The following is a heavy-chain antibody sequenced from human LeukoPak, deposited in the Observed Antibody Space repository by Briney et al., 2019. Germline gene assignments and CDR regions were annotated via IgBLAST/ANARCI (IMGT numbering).Heavy chain of an antibody. CDR2: IIPIFGTA. V-gene: IGHV1-69*13. CDR1: GGTFSSYA. D-gene: IGHD1-26*01. J-gene: IGHJ3*02. CDR3: ARGKMELQDAFDI. Sequence: SVKVSCKASGGTFSSYAISWVRQAPGQGLEWMGGIIPIFGTANYAQKFQGRVTITADESTSTAYMELSSLRSEGTAVYYCARGKMELQDAFDIWGQGTMVTVSS.